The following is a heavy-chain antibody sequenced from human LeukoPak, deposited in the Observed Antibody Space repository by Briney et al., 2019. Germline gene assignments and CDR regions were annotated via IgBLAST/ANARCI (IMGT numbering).Heavy chain of an antibody. CDR2: INSDGSST. J-gene: IGHJ4*02. Sequence: GGSLRLSCAASGFTFSSYWMHWVRHAPGKGPVWVSRINSDGSSTSYADSVKGRFTISRDNAKNTLYLQMNSLRAEDTAVYYCAREGALYCSGGSCYPFDYWGQGTLVTVSS. CDR1: GFTFSSYW. V-gene: IGHV3-74*01. CDR3: AREGALYCSGGSCYPFDY. D-gene: IGHD2-15*01.